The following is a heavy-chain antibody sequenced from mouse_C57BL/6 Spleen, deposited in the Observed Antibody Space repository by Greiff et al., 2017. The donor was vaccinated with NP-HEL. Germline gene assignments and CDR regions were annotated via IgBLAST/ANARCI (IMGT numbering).Heavy chain of an antibody. D-gene: IGHD1-1*01. CDR3: ARKAIYGSSYGDYFDY. V-gene: IGHV1-9*01. CDR1: GYTFTGYW. CDR2: ILPGSGST. Sequence: QVQLKQSGAELMKPGASVKLSCKATGYTFTGYWIEWVKQRPGHGLEWIGEILPGSGSTNYNEKFKGKATFTADTSSNTAYMQLSSLTTEDSAIYYCARKAIYGSSYGDYFDYWGQGTTLTVSS. J-gene: IGHJ2*01.